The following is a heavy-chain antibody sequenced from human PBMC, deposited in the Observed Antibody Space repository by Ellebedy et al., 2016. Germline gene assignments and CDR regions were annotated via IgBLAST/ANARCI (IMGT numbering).Heavy chain of an antibody. J-gene: IGHJ4*02. Sequence: GGSLRLXXGAFGFIYHDYAMHWVRQAPGKGLEWVSGIFWNSGGTGYADSVKGRFTISRDTAKNSVYLQMNSLRTEDTALYYCVKDTSPGGADYWGQGTQVTVSS. CDR2: IFWNSGGT. D-gene: IGHD3-10*01. CDR1: GFIYHDYA. V-gene: IGHV3-9*01. CDR3: VKDTSPGGADY.